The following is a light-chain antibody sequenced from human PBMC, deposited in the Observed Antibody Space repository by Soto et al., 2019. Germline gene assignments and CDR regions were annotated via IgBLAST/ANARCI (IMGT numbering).Light chain of an antibody. CDR3: PQYRSSPRT. J-gene: IGKJ1*01. Sequence: EIVLTQSPGTLSLSPGERATLSCRDSQTVSSSYLAWYQKTPGQAPRLLIYAASSRATGIPDRLSGSGSGRDFTLTISRLEPEEFAVYYCPQYRSSPRTFGQGTKVEIK. V-gene: IGKV3-20*01. CDR2: AAS. CDR1: QTVSSSY.